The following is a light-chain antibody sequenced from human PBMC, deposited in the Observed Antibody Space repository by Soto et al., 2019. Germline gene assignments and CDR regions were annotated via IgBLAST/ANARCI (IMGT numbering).Light chain of an antibody. J-gene: IGKJ4*01. V-gene: IGKV3-11*01. CDR1: QSISTY. Sequence: EIVLTQSPATLSLSPGESATLSCRASQSISTYLAWYQQKPGQAPRRLIYDASKRATDIPARFSGSGSGTDFTLTISSLEHQDFLVYYCQHRDNGPPGSTFGGGTKVEIK. CDR2: DAS. CDR3: QHRDNGPPGST.